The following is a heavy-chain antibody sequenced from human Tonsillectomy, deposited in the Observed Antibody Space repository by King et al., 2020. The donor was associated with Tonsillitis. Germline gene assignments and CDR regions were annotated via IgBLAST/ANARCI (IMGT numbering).Heavy chain of an antibody. D-gene: IGHD1-26*01. CDR1: GFTVNSNA. V-gene: IGHV3-23*04. J-gene: IGHJ3*02. CDR2: ISGSGGRT. CDR3: AKEVGFDLHDAFDI. Sequence: VQLVESGGGLVQPGGSLRLSCAASGFTVNSNAMNWVRQAPGKGLEWVSAISGSGGRTDYADSVKGRFTISRDNSKNTLYLQMNSLRAEDTAVYYCAKEVGFDLHDAFDIWGKGTKVTVSS.